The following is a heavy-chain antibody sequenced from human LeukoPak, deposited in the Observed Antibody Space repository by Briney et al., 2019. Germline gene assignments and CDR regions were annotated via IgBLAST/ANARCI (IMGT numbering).Heavy chain of an antibody. Sequence: GASLKISCKGSGSRFTSYWIGWVRPMPGKVLEWMGIIYPGDSDTRYSPSFHGQVTISADKSISTAYLQWSSLKASDTAIYDCALPILDTSSWFQFDYWGQGTLVTVSS. D-gene: IGHD6-13*01. CDR3: ALPILDTSSWFQFDY. V-gene: IGHV5-51*01. CDR2: IYPGDSDT. CDR1: GSRFTSYW. J-gene: IGHJ4*02.